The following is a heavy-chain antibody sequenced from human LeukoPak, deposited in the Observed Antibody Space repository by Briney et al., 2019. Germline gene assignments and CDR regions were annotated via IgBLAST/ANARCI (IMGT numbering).Heavy chain of an antibody. Sequence: TSETLSLTCAVYGGSFSGYYWSWIRQPPGKGLEWIGEINHSGSTNYNPSLKSRVTISVDTSKNQFSLKLSSVTAADTAVYYCASEGPGIEDQKGVYWGQGTLVTVSS. CDR2: INHSGST. CDR3: ASEGPGIEDQKGVY. J-gene: IGHJ4*02. D-gene: IGHD6-13*01. CDR1: GGSFSGYY. V-gene: IGHV4-34*01.